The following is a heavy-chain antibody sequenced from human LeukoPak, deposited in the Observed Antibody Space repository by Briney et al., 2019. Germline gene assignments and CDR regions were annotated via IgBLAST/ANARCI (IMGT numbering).Heavy chain of an antibody. CDR1: GFTFTSYY. CDR3: ARDAIGRDYSYSDY. D-gene: IGHD4-11*01. CDR2: INPNSGGT. V-gene: IGHV1-2*02. Sequence: GASVKVSCKASGFTFTSYYIHWVREVPGQGLQWMGWINPNSGGTNYPQKFQGRVTMTTDTSISTAYMELSSLRSDDTAVYFCARDAIGRDYSYSDYWGQGTLVTVSS. J-gene: IGHJ4*02.